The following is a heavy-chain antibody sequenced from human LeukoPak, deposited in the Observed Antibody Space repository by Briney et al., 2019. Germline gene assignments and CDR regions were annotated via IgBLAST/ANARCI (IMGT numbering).Heavy chain of an antibody. Sequence: PGGSLRLSCAASGFSISNFWMHWVRQAPGKGLVWVSRINTDGSITSYADSVKGRFTISRDNAKNTLYLQMNSLRAEDTAVYYCARIASWGQGTLVTVSS. CDR2: INTDGSIT. J-gene: IGHJ5*01. CDR1: GFSISNFW. CDR3: ARIAS. V-gene: IGHV3-74*01.